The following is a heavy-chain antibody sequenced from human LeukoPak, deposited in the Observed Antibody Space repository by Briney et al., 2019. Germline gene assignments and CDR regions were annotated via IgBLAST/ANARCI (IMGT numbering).Heavy chain of an antibody. CDR1: GGTFSSYA. CDR2: IIPIFGTA. V-gene: IGHV1-69*06. CDR3: ARGICSGGSCYSIGTYFDY. J-gene: IGHJ4*02. Sequence: ASVKVSCKASGGTFSSYAISWVRQAPGQGLEWMGGIIPIFGTANYAQKFRGRVTITADKSTRTAYMGLSSLRSEDTAVYYCARGICSGGSCYSIGTYFDYWGQGTLVTVSS. D-gene: IGHD2-15*01.